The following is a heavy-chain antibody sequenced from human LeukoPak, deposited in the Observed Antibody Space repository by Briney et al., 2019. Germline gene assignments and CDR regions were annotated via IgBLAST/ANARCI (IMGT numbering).Heavy chain of an antibody. Sequence: GASVKVSCKASGYTFTSYGISWVRQAPGQGLEWMGWISAYNGNTNYTQKLQGRATMTTDTSTRTAYMELRSLRSDDTAVYYCARRPLCSGGSCYSDYWGQGTLVTVSS. CDR1: GYTFTSYG. J-gene: IGHJ4*02. CDR2: ISAYNGNT. CDR3: ARRPLCSGGSCYSDY. V-gene: IGHV1-18*01. D-gene: IGHD2-15*01.